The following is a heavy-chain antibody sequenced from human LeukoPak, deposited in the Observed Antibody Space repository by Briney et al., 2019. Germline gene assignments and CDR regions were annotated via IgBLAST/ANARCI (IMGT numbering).Heavy chain of an antibody. CDR1: GGSITTNNYY. Sequence: PSETLSLTCTVSGGSITTNNYYWGWIRQPPGKGLEWIGEINHSGSTNYNPSLKSRVTISVDTSKNQFSLKLSSVTAADTAVYYCASMFVDLQSRHAFDYWGQGTLVTVSS. CDR3: ASMFVDLQSRHAFDY. D-gene: IGHD4-11*01. J-gene: IGHJ4*02. CDR2: INHSGST. V-gene: IGHV4-39*07.